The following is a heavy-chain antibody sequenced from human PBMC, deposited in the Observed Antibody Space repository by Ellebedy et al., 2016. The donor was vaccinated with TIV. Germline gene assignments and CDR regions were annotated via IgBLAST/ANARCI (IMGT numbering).Heavy chain of an antibody. CDR1: GGSISSYY. CDR3: ERGRRKRRDGLDAFDI. V-gene: IGHV4-59*12. J-gene: IGHJ3*02. Sequence: MPSETLSLTCTVSGGSISSYYWSWIRQPPGKGLEWIGYIYYSGSTNYNPSLKSRVTISVDTSKNQFSLKLSSVTAADTAVYYCERGRRKRRDGLDAFDIWGQGTMVTVSS. CDR2: IYYSGST. D-gene: IGHD5-24*01.